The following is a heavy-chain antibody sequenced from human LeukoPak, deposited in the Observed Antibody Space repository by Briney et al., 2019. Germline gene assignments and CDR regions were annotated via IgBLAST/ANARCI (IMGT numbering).Heavy chain of an antibody. CDR3: AKDFYGGLTYYYDSSGYSPLDY. CDR2: IWYDGSNK. D-gene: IGHD3-22*01. CDR1: GFTFSSYG. J-gene: IGHJ4*02. Sequence: GGSLRLSCAASGFTFSSYGMHWVRQAPGKGLEWVAVIWYDGSNKYYADSVKGRFTISRDNSKNTLYLQMNSLRAEDTAVYYCAKDFYGGLTYYYDSSGYSPLDYWGQGTLVTVSS. V-gene: IGHV3-30*02.